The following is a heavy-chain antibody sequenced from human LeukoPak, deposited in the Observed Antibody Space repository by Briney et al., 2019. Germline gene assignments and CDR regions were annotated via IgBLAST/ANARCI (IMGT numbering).Heavy chain of an antibody. D-gene: IGHD6-19*01. CDR1: GGSISSGGYY. CDR3: VRRAAGDYFDY. J-gene: IGHJ4*02. V-gene: IGHV4-30-2*01. Sequence: SETLSLTCTVSGGSISSGGYYWSWIRQPPGKGLEWIGYIYHSESTNYSPSLKSRVTVSVDMSKNQFSLKLSSVTPADTAVYFCVRRAAGDYFDYWGQGNLVTVSS. CDR2: IYHSEST.